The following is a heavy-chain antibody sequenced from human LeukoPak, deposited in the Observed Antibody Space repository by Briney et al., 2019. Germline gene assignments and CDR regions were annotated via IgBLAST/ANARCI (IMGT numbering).Heavy chain of an antibody. J-gene: IGHJ4*02. CDR1: GGSIRSYS. V-gene: IGHV4-59*01. D-gene: IGHD3-10*01. Sequence: PSETLSLTCTVSGGSIRSYSWSWIRQPPGKGLEWIGYMYYSGNTNYNPSLKSRVTISVDTSKNQFSLNLSSVSAVDTAVYYCARMYAGSGPFRRRAADYWGQGTLVTVSS. CDR2: MYYSGNT. CDR3: ARMYAGSGPFRRRAADY.